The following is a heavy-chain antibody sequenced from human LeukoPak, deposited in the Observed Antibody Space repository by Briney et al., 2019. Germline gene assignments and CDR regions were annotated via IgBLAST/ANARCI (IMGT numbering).Heavy chain of an antibody. CDR1: GGSISDYY. V-gene: IGHV4-59*08. J-gene: IGHJ3*02. CDR2: IYHSGNS. D-gene: IGHD3-9*01. CDR3: ARVPYDILTGYFYGAFDI. Sequence: SETLSLTCTVSGGSISDYYWTWIRQPPGEGLEWIGYIYHSGNSNYNPSLKSRVTISLDTSKNQFSLRLSSVTAADTAVYYCARVPYDILTGYFYGAFDIWGQGTMVTVSS.